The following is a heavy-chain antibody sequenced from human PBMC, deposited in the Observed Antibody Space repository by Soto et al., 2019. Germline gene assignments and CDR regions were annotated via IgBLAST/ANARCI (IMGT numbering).Heavy chain of an antibody. V-gene: IGHV3-23*01. J-gene: IGHJ4*02. CDR3: AKDSKDY. CDR1: GFTLRSYA. CDR2: ISGSGGST. D-gene: IGHD3-3*02. Sequence: GGSLRLSCAASGFTLRSYAMIWFRHAPGKGLEWISTISGSGGSTYCADSVKGRITISRDNSKNTLYLQMNSLRAEDTAVYYCAKDSKDYWCQGTLVTVSS.